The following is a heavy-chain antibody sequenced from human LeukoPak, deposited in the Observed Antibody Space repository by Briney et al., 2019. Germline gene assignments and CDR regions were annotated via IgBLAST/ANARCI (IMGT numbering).Heavy chain of an antibody. D-gene: IGHD2-2*01. CDR3: AKDRGCSSTSCYGDYYGMDV. Sequence: GRSLRLSCADSGFTFSNYGMHWVRRAPGKGLEWVAVISYDGSKKFYADSGKGRFTISRDNSKNTLYLQMNSLRAEDTAVYYCAKDRGCSSTSCYGDYYGMDVWGRGTTVTVSS. V-gene: IGHV3-30*18. CDR1: GFTFSNYG. J-gene: IGHJ6*02. CDR2: ISYDGSKK.